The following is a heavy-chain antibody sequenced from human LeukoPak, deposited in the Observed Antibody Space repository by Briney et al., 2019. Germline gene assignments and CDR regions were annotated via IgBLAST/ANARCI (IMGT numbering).Heavy chain of an antibody. J-gene: IGHJ6*02. CDR3: ARDKAITIFGVVIIPAYYYYYYGMDV. D-gene: IGHD3-3*01. CDR2: ISYDGSNK. CDR1: GFIFSNYG. V-gene: IGHV3-30*03. Sequence: GGSLRLSCAASGFIFSNYGMNWVRQAPGKGLEWVAVISYDGSNKYYADSVKGRFTISRDNSKNTLYLQMNSLRAEDTAVYYCARDKAITIFGVVIIPAYYYYYYGMDVWGQGTTVTVSS.